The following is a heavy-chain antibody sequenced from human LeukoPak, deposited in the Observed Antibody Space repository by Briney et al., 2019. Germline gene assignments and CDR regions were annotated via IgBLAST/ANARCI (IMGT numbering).Heavy chain of an antibody. CDR2: IKHDGSEE. Sequence: GGSLRLSCAASGITFSSLWMSWFRQAPGKGLEWVAGIKHDGSEEHYVASVKGRFTISRDNAKLYLQMNSLRAEDTVMYHCAGGQGWHFDLWGRGTLITVSS. D-gene: IGHD2-15*01. CDR3: AGGQGWHFDL. J-gene: IGHJ2*01. V-gene: IGHV3-7*01. CDR1: GITFSSLW.